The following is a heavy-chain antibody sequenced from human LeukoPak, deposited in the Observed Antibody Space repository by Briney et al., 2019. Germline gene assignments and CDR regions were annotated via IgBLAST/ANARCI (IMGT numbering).Heavy chain of an antibody. D-gene: IGHD5-24*01. CDR1: GYTFTGYY. V-gene: IGHV1-2*02. CDR2: INPNSGGT. J-gene: IGHJ3*02. Sequence: ASVKVSCKASGYTFTGYYMHWVRQAPGPGLEWMGWINPNSGGTNYAQKFHGRVTMTRDTSISTAYMELSRLRSDDTAVYYCARMAQDDAFDIWGQGTMVTVSS. CDR3: ARMAQDDAFDI.